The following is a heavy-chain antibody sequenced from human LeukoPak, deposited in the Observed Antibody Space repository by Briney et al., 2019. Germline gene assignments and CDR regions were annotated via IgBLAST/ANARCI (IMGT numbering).Heavy chain of an antibody. CDR3: ARESRDGYSDAFDI. D-gene: IGHD5-24*01. CDR1: GYTFTGYY. V-gene: IGHV1-2*02. Sequence: SVKVSCKASGYTFTGYYMHWVRQAPGQGVEWMGWINPNSGGPNYAQKFQGRVTMTRDTSISTPYMKLSRLRSDDTAVYYCARESRDGYSDAFDIWGQGTMVTVSS. CDR2: INPNSGGP. J-gene: IGHJ3*02.